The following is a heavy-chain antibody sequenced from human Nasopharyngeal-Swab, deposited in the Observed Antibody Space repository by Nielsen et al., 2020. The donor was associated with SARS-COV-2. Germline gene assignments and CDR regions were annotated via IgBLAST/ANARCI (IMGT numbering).Heavy chain of an antibody. CDR3: ARMKGSSSWYY. J-gene: IGHJ4*02. V-gene: IGHV2-26*01. Sequence: WIRQPPGKALEWLAHIFSNDEKSYSTSLKSRLTISKDTSKSQVVLTMTNMDPVDTATYYCARMKGSSSWYYWGQGTLVTVSS. D-gene: IGHD6-13*01. CDR2: IFSNDEK.